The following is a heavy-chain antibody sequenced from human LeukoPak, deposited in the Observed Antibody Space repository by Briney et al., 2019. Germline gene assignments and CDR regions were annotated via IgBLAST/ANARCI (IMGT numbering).Heavy chain of an antibody. D-gene: IGHD1-14*01. V-gene: IGHV4-39*01. CDR1: GGSIRNSSYY. CDR2: IYYSGST. CDR3: ASTRMGFDY. J-gene: IGHJ4*02. Sequence: KTSETLSLTCTVSGGSIRNSSYYWGWLRQPPGKGLEWIGSIYYSGSTYYNPSLKSRVTISVDTSKNQFSLKLSPVTAADTAVYYCASTRMGFDYWGQGTLVTVSS.